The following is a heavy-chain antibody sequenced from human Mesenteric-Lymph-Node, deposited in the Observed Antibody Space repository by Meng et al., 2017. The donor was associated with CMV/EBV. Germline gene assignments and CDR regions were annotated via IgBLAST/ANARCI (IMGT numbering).Heavy chain of an antibody. CDR2: IYPGDSDT. Sequence: GESLKISCKGSGYSFTNYWIGWVRQMPGKGLEWMGIIYPGDSDTRYSPSFQDQVTISVDKSINTAYLQWSSLKASDTAVYYCARSLQAWNYLHYWGQGTLVTVSS. CDR1: GYSFTNYW. CDR3: ARSLQAWNYLHY. V-gene: IGHV5-51*01. J-gene: IGHJ4*02. D-gene: IGHD3-16*02.